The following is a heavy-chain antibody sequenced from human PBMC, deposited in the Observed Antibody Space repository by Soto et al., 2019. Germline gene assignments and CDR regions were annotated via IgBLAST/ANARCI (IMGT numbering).Heavy chain of an antibody. J-gene: IGHJ5*02. CDR2: IWYDGSNK. CDR3: ARDQALSYGYYCSGSYQS. Sequence: QVQLVESGGGVVQPGRSLRLSCAASGFTFSSYGMHWVRQAPGKGLEWVAVIWYDGSNKYYADSVKGRFTISRDNSKNTLYLQMNSLRAEDTAVYYCARDQALSYGYYCSGSYQSWGQGTLVTVSS. CDR1: GFTFSSYG. D-gene: IGHD3-10*01. V-gene: IGHV3-33*01.